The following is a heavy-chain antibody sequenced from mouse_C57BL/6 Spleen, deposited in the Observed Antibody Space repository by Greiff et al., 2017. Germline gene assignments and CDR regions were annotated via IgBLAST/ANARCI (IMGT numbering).Heavy chain of an antibody. J-gene: IGHJ1*03. CDR3: AREGITTVVATGYFDV. CDR2: IYPRDGST. V-gene: IGHV1-78*01. Sequence: VQLQQSDAELVKPGASVKLSCKASGYTFTDYTIHWMKQRPEQGLEWIGYIYPRDGSTKYNEKFKGKATLTADKSSNTAYMQLNSLTSEDSAVYFCAREGITTVVATGYFDVWGTGTTVTVSS. D-gene: IGHD1-1*01. CDR1: GYTFTDYT.